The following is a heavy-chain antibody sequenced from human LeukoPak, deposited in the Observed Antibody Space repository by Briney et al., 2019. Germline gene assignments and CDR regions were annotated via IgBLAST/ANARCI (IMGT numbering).Heavy chain of an antibody. CDR3: ARDLLNEGNHLDY. Sequence: SETLSLTCAVSGASISSTSYYWSWIRQPPGKGLEWIGYIYYSGSTYYNPSLKSRVTISVDTSKNQFSLKLSSVTAADTAVYYCARDLLNEGNHLDYWGQGTLVTVSS. CDR2: IYYSGST. V-gene: IGHV4-30-4*01. CDR1: GASISSTSYY. J-gene: IGHJ4*02. D-gene: IGHD4-23*01.